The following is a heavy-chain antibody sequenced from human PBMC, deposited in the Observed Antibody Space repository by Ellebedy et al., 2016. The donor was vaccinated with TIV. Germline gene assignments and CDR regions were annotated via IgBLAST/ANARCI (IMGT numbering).Heavy chain of an antibody. CDR2: INHSGST. D-gene: IGHD6-19*01. CDR3: ARSSGWDRFDY. Sequence: MPSETLSLTCAVYGGSFSGYYWTWIRQPPGKGLEWIGEINHSGSTNYNPSLKSRVTISVDTSKNQFSLKLSPVTAADTAVYYCARSSGWDRFDYWGQGTLVTVSS. CDR1: GGSFSGYY. V-gene: IGHV4-34*01. J-gene: IGHJ4*02.